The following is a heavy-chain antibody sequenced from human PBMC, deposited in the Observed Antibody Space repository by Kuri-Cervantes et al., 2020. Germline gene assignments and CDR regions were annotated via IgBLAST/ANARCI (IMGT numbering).Heavy chain of an antibody. CDR3: ARGAYDFWSAYDY. Sequence: ASVKVSCKASGYTFTSYAVHWVRQAPGQRLEWMGWINAGNGDTKYSQKFQGRVTITRDTSATTAYMELGSLSSEDTAVYYCARGAYDFWSAYDYWGQGTLVTVSS. J-gene: IGHJ4*02. CDR2: INAGNGDT. D-gene: IGHD3-3*01. CDR1: GYTFTSYA. V-gene: IGHV1-3*01.